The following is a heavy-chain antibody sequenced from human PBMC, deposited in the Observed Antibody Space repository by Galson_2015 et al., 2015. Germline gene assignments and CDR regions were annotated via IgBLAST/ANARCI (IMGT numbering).Heavy chain of an antibody. CDR3: ARALHYYDYIWGSYRLAQFDAFDI. CDR1: GGSFSGYY. D-gene: IGHD3-16*02. Sequence: LSLTCAVYGGSFSGYYWSWIRQPPGKGLEWIGEINHSGSTNYNPSLKSRVTISVDTSKNQFSLKLSSVTAADTAVYYCARALHYYDYIWGSYRLAQFDAFDIWGQGTMVTVSS. V-gene: IGHV4-34*01. J-gene: IGHJ3*02. CDR2: INHSGST.